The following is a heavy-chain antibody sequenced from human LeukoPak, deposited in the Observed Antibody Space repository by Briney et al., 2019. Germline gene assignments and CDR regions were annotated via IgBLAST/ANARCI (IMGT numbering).Heavy chain of an antibody. CDR3: AKDYWGDYSNYGVFDY. J-gene: IGHJ4*02. V-gene: IGHV3-23*01. D-gene: IGHD4-11*01. Sequence: PGGSLRLSCAASGFTFSSYAMSWVRQAPGKGLEWVLAISGSGGSTYYADSVKGRFTISRDNSKNTLYLQMNSLRAEDTAVYYCAKDYWGDYSNYGVFDYWGQGTLVTVSS. CDR1: GFTFSSYA. CDR2: ISGSGGST.